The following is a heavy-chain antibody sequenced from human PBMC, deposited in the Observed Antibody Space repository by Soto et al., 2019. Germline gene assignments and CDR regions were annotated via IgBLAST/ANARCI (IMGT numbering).Heavy chain of an antibody. CDR1: GFTFSSYA. CDR2: ISGSGEYI. Sequence: PGAYLRLSCAASGFTFSSYAMTWVRQAPGKGPEWVSAISGSGEYIFYADSVKGRFTVSRDNSKNTLYLQLSSLRGEDTALYYCAKNRMTGQAQYDFWGQGT. J-gene: IGHJ4*02. CDR3: AKNRMTGQAQYDF. V-gene: IGHV3-23*01. D-gene: IGHD3-9*01.